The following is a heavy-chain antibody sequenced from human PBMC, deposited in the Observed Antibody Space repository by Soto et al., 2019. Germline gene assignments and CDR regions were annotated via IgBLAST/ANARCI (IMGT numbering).Heavy chain of an antibody. J-gene: IGHJ5*02. V-gene: IGHV3-53*02. CDR1: GFTVSSNY. CDR2: IYSGGST. Sequence: EVQLVETGGGLIQPGGSLRLSCAASGFTVSSNYMSWVRQAPGKGLEWVSVIYSGGSTYYADSVKGRFTISRDNSKNTLYLQMNSLRAEDTAVYYCARDHGDYLTWFDPWGQGTLVTVSS. D-gene: IGHD4-17*01. CDR3: ARDHGDYLTWFDP.